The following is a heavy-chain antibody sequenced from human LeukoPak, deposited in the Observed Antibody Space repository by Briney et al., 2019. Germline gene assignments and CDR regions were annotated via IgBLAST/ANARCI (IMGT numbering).Heavy chain of an antibody. CDR1: GFTFSSFA. CDR3: AKVGRDNSGYYAWYSDY. Sequence: GGSLRLSCAASGFTFSSFAMNWVRQAPGKGLEWVSAISGTGGSTYYADSVKGRFTISRDNSKNTLYLQMNSLRAEDTAVYYCAKVGRDNSGYYAWYSDYWGQGTLVTVSS. D-gene: IGHD3-22*01. V-gene: IGHV3-23*01. CDR2: ISGTGGST. J-gene: IGHJ4*02.